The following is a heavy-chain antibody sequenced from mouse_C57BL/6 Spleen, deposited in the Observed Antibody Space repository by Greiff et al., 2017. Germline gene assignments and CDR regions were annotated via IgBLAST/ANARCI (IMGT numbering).Heavy chain of an antibody. V-gene: IGHV1-53*01. CDR2: INPSNGGT. D-gene: IGHD2-5*01. CDR3: ARWDCSNYVGFAY. CDR1: GYTFTSYW. Sequence: VQLQQPGTELVKPGASVKLSCKASGYTFTSYWMHWVKQRPGQGLEWIGNINPSNGGTNYNEKFKSKATLTVDKSSSTAYMQLSSLTSEDSAVYECARWDCSNYVGFAYWGQGTLVTVSA. J-gene: IGHJ3*01.